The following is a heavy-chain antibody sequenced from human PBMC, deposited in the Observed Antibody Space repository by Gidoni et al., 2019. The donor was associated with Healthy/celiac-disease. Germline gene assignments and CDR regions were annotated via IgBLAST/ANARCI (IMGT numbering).Heavy chain of an antibody. CDR1: GFTFSSYD. J-gene: IGHJ3*01. D-gene: IGHD3-10*01. CDR3: AVILWY. Sequence: EVQLVESGGGLVQPGGSLRLSCADSGFTFSSYDMQWVRKAPWKGLEWVSYISSSGSTIYYADSVKGRFTISRDNAKNSMYLQMNSMRAEDTAVYYCAVILWYWGQGTMVTVSS. CDR2: ISSSGSTI. V-gene: IGHV3-48*03.